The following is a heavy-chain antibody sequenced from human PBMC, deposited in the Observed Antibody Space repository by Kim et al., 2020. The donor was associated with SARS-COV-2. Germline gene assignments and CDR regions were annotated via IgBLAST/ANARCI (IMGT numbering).Heavy chain of an antibody. Sequence: GGSLRLSCAASGFTFDDYAMHWVRQPPGKGLEWVSGITWNSGSIAYADSVKGRFTISRDNAKNSLYLQMSSLRAEDTALYFCARDTLVWRAATGIDVFDLWGQGTMVTVSS. J-gene: IGHJ3*01. D-gene: IGHD6-13*01. CDR2: ITWNSGSI. CDR1: GFTFDDYA. V-gene: IGHV3-9*01. CDR3: ARDTLVWRAATGIDVFDL.